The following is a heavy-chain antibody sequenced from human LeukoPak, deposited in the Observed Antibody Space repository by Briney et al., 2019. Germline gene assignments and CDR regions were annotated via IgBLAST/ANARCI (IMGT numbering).Heavy chain of an antibody. Sequence: SETLSLTCTVSGGSISSYYWSWIRQPPGKGLEWIGYIYYSGSTNYNPSLKSRVTISVDTSKNQFSLKLSSVTAADTAVYYCARLVGATDSGAFGIWGQGTMVTVSS. J-gene: IGHJ3*02. V-gene: IGHV4-59*01. CDR1: GGSISSYY. CDR3: ARLVGATDSGAFGI. D-gene: IGHD1-26*01. CDR2: IYYSGST.